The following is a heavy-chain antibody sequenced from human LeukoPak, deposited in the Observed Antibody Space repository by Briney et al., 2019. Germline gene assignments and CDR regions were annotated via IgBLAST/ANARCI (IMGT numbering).Heavy chain of an antibody. CDR1: GGTFSSYA. CDR3: ARDPIEPSIAARLHYYYGMDV. CDR2: IIPIFGTA. D-gene: IGHD6-6*01. J-gene: IGHJ6*02. V-gene: IGHV1-69*13. Sequence: ASVKVSCKASGGTFSSYAISWVRQAPGQGLEWMGGIIPIFGTANYARKFQGRVTITADESTSTAYMELSSLRSEDTAVYYCARDPIEPSIAARLHYYYGMDVWGQGTTVTVSS.